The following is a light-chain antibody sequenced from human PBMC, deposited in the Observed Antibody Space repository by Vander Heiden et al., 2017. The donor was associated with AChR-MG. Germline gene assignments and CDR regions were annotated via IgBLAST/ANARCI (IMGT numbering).Light chain of an antibody. J-gene: IGLJ2*01. CDR1: SSDVGGKNY. CDR3: SSYAGSNNFVV. V-gene: IGLV2-8*01. CDR2: EVS. Sequence: QSALTPPPSASRSPGQSVPIPCTGTSSDVGGKNYVSWYQQHPGKAPKLMIYEVSKRPSGVPDRFSGSKSGNTASLTVSGLQAEDEADYYCSSYAGSNNFVVFGGGTKLTVL.